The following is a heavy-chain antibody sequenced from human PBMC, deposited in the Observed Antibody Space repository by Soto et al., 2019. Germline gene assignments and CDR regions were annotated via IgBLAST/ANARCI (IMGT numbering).Heavy chain of an antibody. CDR3: ARDQYYYDSSGPNWFDP. D-gene: IGHD3-22*01. CDR1: GVTFCSYS. CDR2: ISSSSSTI. V-gene: IGHV3-48*02. Sequence: PGGSLRLCCAASGVTFCSYSMNWVRQAPGKGLEWVSYISSSSSTIYYADSVKGRFTISRDNAKNSLYLQMNSLRDEDTAVYYCARDQYYYDSSGPNWFDPWGQGTLVTVSS. J-gene: IGHJ5*02.